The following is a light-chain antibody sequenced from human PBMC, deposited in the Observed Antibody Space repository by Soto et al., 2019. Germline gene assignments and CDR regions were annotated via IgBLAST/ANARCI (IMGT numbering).Light chain of an antibody. CDR1: ESGRNN. V-gene: IGKV3-15*01. J-gene: IGKJ5*01. CDR2: VAS. CDR3: QQYKKWTLT. Sequence: EIVMTQSPATLSVSPWERATLSCMASESGRNNLAWYQQKPGQAPRLLIYVASTRATGIPARFSGSGPGTEFTLNVSSLQSEDVAVYYCQQYKKWTLTFGQGTRLEI.